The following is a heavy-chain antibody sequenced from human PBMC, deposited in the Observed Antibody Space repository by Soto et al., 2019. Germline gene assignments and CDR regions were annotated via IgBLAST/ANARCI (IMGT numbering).Heavy chain of an antibody. Sequence: QLQLQESGPGLVKPSETLSLTCTVSGGSISSSSYYWGWIRQPPGKGLEWIGSIYYSGSTYYSPTVEGRVTISVDTSKDQFSLMLSSVTAADTAVYYCEDSSGWGDFQHWGQGTLVTVSS. D-gene: IGHD6-19*01. CDR2: IYYSGST. CDR3: EDSSGWGDFQH. V-gene: IGHV4-39*01. CDR1: GGSISSSSYY. J-gene: IGHJ1*01.